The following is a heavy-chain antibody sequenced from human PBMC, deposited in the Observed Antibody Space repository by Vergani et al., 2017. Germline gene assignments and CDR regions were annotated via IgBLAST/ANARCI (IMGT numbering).Heavy chain of an antibody. V-gene: IGHV4-31*03. Sequence: QVHLQESGPGLVKPSQTLSLTCTVSGDSLSSSDHYWSWIRQRSDKGLEWVGHIFRSGTTYYNPSLKSRLIMSVDTSKNQFSLKLTSVTAADTAMYYCARENVVIARIFDFWGQGTLVTVSS. D-gene: IGHD2-21*01. J-gene: IGHJ4*02. CDR1: GDSLSSSDHY. CDR3: ARENVVIARIFDF. CDR2: IFRSGTT.